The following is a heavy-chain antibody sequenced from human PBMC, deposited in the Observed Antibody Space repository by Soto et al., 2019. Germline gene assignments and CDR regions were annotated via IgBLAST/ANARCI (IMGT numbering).Heavy chain of an antibody. CDR1: GGTFSSYT. V-gene: IGHV1-69*02. D-gene: IGHD5-18*01. Sequence: GASVKVSCKASGGTFSSYTISWVRQAPGQGLEWMGRIIPILGIANYAQKFQGRVTITADKSTSTAYMELSSLRSEDTAVYYCARGPSRIQLWLRLGRPYYFDYWGQGTLVTVSS. CDR2: IIPILGIA. CDR3: ARGPSRIQLWLRLGRPYYFDY. J-gene: IGHJ4*02.